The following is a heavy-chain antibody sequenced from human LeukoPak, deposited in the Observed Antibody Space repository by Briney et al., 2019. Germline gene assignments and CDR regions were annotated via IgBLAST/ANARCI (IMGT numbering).Heavy chain of an antibody. D-gene: IGHD2-2*01. CDR1: GFTFDDYG. CDR2: INWNGGST. V-gene: IGHV3-20*04. CDR3: ARGYCSSTSCYLYYYYMDV. J-gene: IGHJ6*03. Sequence: PGGSLRLSCAASGFTFDDYGMSWVRQAPGKGLEWVSGINWNGGSTGYADSVKGRFTTSRDNAKNSLYLQMNSLRAEDTALYYCARGYCSSTSCYLYYYYMDVWGKGTTVTVSS.